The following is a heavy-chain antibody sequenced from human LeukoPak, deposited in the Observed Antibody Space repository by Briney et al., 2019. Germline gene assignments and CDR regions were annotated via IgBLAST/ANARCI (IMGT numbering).Heavy chain of an antibody. V-gene: IGHV3-23*01. J-gene: IGHJ3*02. Sequence: GGSLRLSCAASGFTFSNYAMSWVRQAPGKGLEWVSAINDSGGSTYYADSVKGRFTISRDNSKNTLYLQMNSLRAEDTAVYYCAKRGEQWVVPPDGFDIWGQGTMVTVSS. CDR2: INDSGGST. CDR1: GFTFSNYA. D-gene: IGHD6-19*01. CDR3: AKRGEQWVVPPDGFDI.